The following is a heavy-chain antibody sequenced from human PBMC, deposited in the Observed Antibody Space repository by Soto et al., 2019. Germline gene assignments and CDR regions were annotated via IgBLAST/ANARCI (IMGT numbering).Heavy chain of an antibody. CDR1: GGSINTYNLF. CDR3: ARVNVTLDL. D-gene: IGHD2-21*02. J-gene: IGHJ4*02. V-gene: IGHV4-39*01. CDR2: SHYGGNA. Sequence: QLQLEESGPGLVGPSETLSLTCTVSGGSINTYNLFWAWVRQPPGKGLEWIASSHYGGNAYYSPSLTTRATISRDTSKNRVSLELRSVTAADTAVYYCARVNVTLDLWGLGTLVTVSS.